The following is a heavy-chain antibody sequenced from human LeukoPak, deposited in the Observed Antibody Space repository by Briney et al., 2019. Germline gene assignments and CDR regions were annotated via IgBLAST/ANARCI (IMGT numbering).Heavy chain of an antibody. CDR3: ARGNCSSTSCYRSPFDY. CDR1: GGTFSSYA. V-gene: IGHV1-69*06. CDR2: IIPIFGTA. D-gene: IGHD2-2*01. Sequence: SVKLSCKASGGTFSSYATSWVRQAPGQGLEWMGGIIPIFGTANYAQKFQGRVTITADKSTSTAYMKLSSLRSEDTAVYYCARGNCSSTSCYRSPFDYWGQGTLVTVSS. J-gene: IGHJ4*02.